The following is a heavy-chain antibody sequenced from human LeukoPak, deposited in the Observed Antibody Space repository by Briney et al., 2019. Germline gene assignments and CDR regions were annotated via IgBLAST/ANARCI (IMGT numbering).Heavy chain of an antibody. V-gene: IGHV1-18*04. CDR2: ISAYNGET. D-gene: IGHD6-6*01. J-gene: IGHJ5*02. Sequence: SGNLSCKVSTYSLTTYCINWVRPPAGHGLEWMGWISAYNGETKSAQKFQGRVTMTTETSTSTAYMEMRSLRSADTAVYYFARDVEAARPGSFGPWGQGTLVSVSS. CDR1: TYSLTTYC. CDR3: ARDVEAARPGSFGP.